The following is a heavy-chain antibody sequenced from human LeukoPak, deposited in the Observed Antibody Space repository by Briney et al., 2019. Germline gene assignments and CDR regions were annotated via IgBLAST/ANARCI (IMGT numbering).Heavy chain of an antibody. V-gene: IGHV1-46*01. CDR2: INPSGGST. D-gene: IGHD6-13*01. Sequence: ASVKVSCKASGYTFTNYYMYWVRQAPGQGLEWMGIINPSGGSTSYAQKFQGRVTMTRDTSTSTVYMELSSLRSEDTAVYYCARDPQTRIAAAGTGWFDPWGQGTLVTVSS. J-gene: IGHJ5*02. CDR3: ARDPQTRIAAAGTGWFDP. CDR1: GYTFTNYY.